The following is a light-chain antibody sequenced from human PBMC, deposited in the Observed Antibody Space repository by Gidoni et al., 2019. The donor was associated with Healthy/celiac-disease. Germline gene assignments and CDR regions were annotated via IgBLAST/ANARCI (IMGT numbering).Light chain of an antibody. CDR1: QGISSY. Sequence: AIRMTQSPSSFSASTGDRVTITCRASQGISSYVAWYQQKPGKAPKLLIYAASTLQSGVPSRFSGSGSGTDFNLTISCLQSEDFATYYCQQYYSYPQTFGQGTKVEIK. CDR3: QQYYSYPQT. V-gene: IGKV1-8*01. J-gene: IGKJ1*01. CDR2: AAS.